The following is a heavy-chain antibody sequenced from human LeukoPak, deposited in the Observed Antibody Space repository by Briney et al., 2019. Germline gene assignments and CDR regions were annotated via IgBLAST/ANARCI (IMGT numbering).Heavy chain of an antibody. CDR1: GGSISSSSYD. Sequence: SETLSLTCTVSGGSISSSSYDWGWIRQPPGKGLEWIGSIYYSGSTYYNPSLKSRVTISVDTSKNQFSLKLSSVTAADTAVYYCARQGKSGYCSSTSCHTSLEDFDYWGQGTLVTVSS. D-gene: IGHD2-2*02. J-gene: IGHJ4*02. V-gene: IGHV4-39*01. CDR3: ARQGKSGYCSSTSCHTSLEDFDY. CDR2: IYYSGST.